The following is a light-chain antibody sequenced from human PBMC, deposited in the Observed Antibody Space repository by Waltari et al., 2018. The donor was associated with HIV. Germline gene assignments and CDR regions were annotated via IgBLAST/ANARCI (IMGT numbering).Light chain of an antibody. J-gene: IGLJ3*02. CDR1: SSDVGGSKS. V-gene: IGLV2-8*01. CDR3: NSYAGSNNWV. Sequence: QSALTQPPSASGSPGQSVTISCTGTSSDVGGSKSVSLYQQHPGKAPKLMIYDVNQRPSGVPDRFSGTKSANTASLTVSGLQADDEADYYCNSYAGSNNWVFGGGTKLTVL. CDR2: DVN.